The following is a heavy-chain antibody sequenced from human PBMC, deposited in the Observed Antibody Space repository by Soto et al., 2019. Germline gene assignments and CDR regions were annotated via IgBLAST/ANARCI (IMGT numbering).Heavy chain of an antibody. CDR3: ARADSYGVLRTYYFDY. Sequence: SETLSLTCTVSGGSISRYYWSWIRQPPGKGLEWIGYIYYSGSTNYNPSLKSRVTISVDTSKNQFSLKLSSVTAADTAVYYCARADSYGVLRTYYFDYWGQGTLVTVSS. J-gene: IGHJ4*02. V-gene: IGHV4-59*01. D-gene: IGHD5-18*01. CDR2: IYYSGST. CDR1: GGSISRYY.